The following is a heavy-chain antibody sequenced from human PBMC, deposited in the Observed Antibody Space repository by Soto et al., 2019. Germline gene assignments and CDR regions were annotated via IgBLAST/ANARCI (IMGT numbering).Heavy chain of an antibody. V-gene: IGHV1-69*13. CDR3: SRVRCFNGLCHTADYGMDV. J-gene: IGHJ6*02. CDR2: IIPISGTT. Sequence: SVKASCKASGDVFRSDGINWVRQAPGQGLEWMGGIIPISGTTNYAQKFHGRVAITADESTDTVYMELSRLRSEDTAVYFCSRVRCFNGLCHTADYGMDVWGQGTTVTVAS. D-gene: IGHD2-8*01. CDR1: GDVFRSDG.